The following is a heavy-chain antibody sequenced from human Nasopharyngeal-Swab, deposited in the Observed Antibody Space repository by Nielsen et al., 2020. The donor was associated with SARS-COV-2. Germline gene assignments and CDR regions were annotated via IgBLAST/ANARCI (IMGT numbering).Heavy chain of an antibody. CDR2: IRYDGSNK. V-gene: IGHV3-30*02. CDR3: ARDIVGATPNFDY. J-gene: IGHJ4*02. Sequence: GESLKISCAASGFTFSSYGMHWVRQAPGKGLEWVAFIRYDGSNKYYADSVKGRFTISRDNAKNSLYLQMNSLRAEDTAVYYCARDIVGATPNFDYWGQGTLVTVSS. D-gene: IGHD1-26*01. CDR1: GFTFSSYG.